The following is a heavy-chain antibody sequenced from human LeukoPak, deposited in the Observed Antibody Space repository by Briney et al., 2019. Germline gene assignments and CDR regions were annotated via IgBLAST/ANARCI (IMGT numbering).Heavy chain of an antibody. CDR3: ARQPSSSSSPFDY. CDR1: GSRFTSYW. V-gene: IGHV5-51*01. Sequence: GESLKISCQGSGSRFTSYWIGWVRQLPGKGLDWMGIIYPSDSDTRYSPSFQGQVTISADKSITTAYLQWTSLKASDTAIYYCARQPSSSSSPFDYWGQGTLVTVSS. CDR2: IYPSDSDT. D-gene: IGHD6-13*01. J-gene: IGHJ4*02.